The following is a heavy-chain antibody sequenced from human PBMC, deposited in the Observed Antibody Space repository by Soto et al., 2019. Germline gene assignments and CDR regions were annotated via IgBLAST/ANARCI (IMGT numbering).Heavy chain of an antibody. Sequence: PGWSLRLSCTTSGLPHSNFAMMWVRQAPGKGLECVSSIYGSGRGIEYADSVKGRFTISRDNSKNTVYLEMTDLRADDTAIYYCAKDAVSNDVVWLMDHWGEGTPVTVSS. CDR1: GLPHSNFA. V-gene: IGHV3-23*05. J-gene: IGHJ4*02. CDR3: AKDAVSNDVVWLMDH. CDR2: IYGSGRGI. D-gene: IGHD3-16*01.